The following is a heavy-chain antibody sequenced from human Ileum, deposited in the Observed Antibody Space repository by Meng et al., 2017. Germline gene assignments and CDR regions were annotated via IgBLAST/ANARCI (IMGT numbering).Heavy chain of an antibody. CDR1: GGAFSSSA. V-gene: IGHV1-69*10. Sequence: QVQLVQSVAGVKYPGSSVTVSCKASGGAFSSSAIGWLRQAPGRGLEWMGGIIPILNASTYAQNFKGRVTLSADMTTTTVYMELSSLTSDDTAVYFCARDCSGGGCFDPWGQGTLVTVSS. J-gene: IGHJ5*02. D-gene: IGHD2-15*01. CDR2: IIPILNAS. CDR3: ARDCSGGGCFDP.